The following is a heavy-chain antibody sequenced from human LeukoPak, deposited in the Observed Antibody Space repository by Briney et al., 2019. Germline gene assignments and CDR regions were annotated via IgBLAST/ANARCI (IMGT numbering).Heavy chain of an antibody. CDR2: IGGSGGGT. CDR3: ARSLMIVVALWAFDI. J-gene: IGHJ3*02. Sequence: GESLTLSCAASGFTFTNYAMSWVRQAPGKGLEWVSAIGGSGGGTYYADSVKGRFTISRDNAKNPLYLQMNSLRAEDTAVYYCARSLMIVVALWAFDIWGQGTMVTVSS. CDR1: GFTFTNYA. V-gene: IGHV3-23*01. D-gene: IGHD3-22*01.